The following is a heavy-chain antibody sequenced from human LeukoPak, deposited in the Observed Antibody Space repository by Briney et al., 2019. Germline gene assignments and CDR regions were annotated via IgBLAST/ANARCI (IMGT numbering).Heavy chain of an antibody. CDR2: ISGSGGST. CDR1: GFTFSNYG. J-gene: IGHJ4*02. CDR3: AKARYIWGSYRRTPIDY. D-gene: IGHD3-16*02. Sequence: GGSLRLSCAGFGFTFSNYGMNWVRQAPGKGLEWVSGISGSGGSTYYGDSVKGRFTIYRDNSKNTLYLQMNSLRAEDTAVYYCAKARYIWGSYRRTPIDYWGQGTLVTVCS. V-gene: IGHV3-23*01.